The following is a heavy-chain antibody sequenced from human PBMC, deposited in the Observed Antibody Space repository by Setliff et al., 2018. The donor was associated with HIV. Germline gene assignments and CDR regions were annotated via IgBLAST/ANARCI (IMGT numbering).Heavy chain of an antibody. CDR3: ARTIGLLWFGELDS. Sequence: ASVKVSCKASGYTFTTYDITWVRQAPGQGLEWMGWVSVYNGKTDYAQKLQGRVTMTTDTSTSTAYMELRSLRSDDTAVYYCARTIGLLWFGELDSWGQGTPVTVSS. D-gene: IGHD3-10*01. CDR1: GYTFTTYD. J-gene: IGHJ5*01. V-gene: IGHV1-18*01. CDR2: VSVYNGKT.